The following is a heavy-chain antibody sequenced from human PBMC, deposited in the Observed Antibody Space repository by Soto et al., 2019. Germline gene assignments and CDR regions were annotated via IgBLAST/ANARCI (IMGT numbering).Heavy chain of an antibody. CDR1: GFTFSSYG. V-gene: IGHV3-33*01. Sequence: QVQLAESGGGVVQPGRSLRLSCAASGFTFSSYGMHWVRQAPGKGLEWVAVIWYDGINKYYADSVKGRFNISRDNSKNTLYLQMTSLRAEGTAVYYCARGRVAEYWGQGPLVTVSS. D-gene: IGHD6-19*01. CDR3: ARGRVAEY. CDR2: IWYDGINK. J-gene: IGHJ1*01.